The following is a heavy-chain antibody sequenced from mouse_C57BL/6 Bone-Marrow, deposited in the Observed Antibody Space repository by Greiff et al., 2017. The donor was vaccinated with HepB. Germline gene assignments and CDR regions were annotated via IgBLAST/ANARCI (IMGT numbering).Heavy chain of an antibody. Sequence: VKLMESGPGLVQPSQSLSITCTVSGFSLTSYGVHWVRQSPGKGLEWLGVIWSGGSTDYNAAFISRLSISKDNSKSQVFFKMNSLQADDTAIYYCARNNDGYYAYYFDYWGQGTTLTVSS. J-gene: IGHJ2*01. CDR2: IWSGGST. CDR1: GFSLTSYG. V-gene: IGHV2-2*01. D-gene: IGHD2-3*01. CDR3: ARNNDGYYAYYFDY.